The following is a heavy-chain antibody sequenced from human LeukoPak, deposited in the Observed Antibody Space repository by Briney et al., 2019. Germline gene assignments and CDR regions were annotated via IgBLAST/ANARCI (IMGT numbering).Heavy chain of an antibody. CDR2: ISAYSGNT. J-gene: IGHJ4*02. D-gene: IGHD6-13*01. CDR3: ARVRSSSWGEYYFDY. V-gene: IGHV1-18*01. CDR1: GYTFTSYG. Sequence: ASVKVSCKASGYTFTSYGISWVRQAPGPGLEWMGWISAYSGNTNYAQKLQGRVTMTTDTSTSTAYMELRSLRSDDTAVYYCARVRSSSWGEYYFDYWGQGTLVSVSS.